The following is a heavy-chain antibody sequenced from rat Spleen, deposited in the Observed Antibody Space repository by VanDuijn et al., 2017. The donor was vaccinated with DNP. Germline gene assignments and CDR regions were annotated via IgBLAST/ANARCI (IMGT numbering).Heavy chain of an antibody. V-gene: IGHV5-17*01. CDR1: GFTFSDYA. D-gene: IGHD1-1*01. Sequence: EVQLVESGGGLVQPGRSLKLSCAASGFTFSDYAMAWVRQAPKKGLEWVATISYDGSRTYYRDSVKGRFTISRDNAKSTLYLQMDSLRSEDTATYYCARLPTVPYFDYWGQGVMVTVSS. CDR2: ISYDGSRT. J-gene: IGHJ2*01. CDR3: ARLPTVPYFDY.